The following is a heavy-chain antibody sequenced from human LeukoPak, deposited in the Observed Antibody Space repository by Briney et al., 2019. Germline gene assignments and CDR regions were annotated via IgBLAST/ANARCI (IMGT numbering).Heavy chain of an antibody. J-gene: IGHJ4*02. CDR1: GFTFSNYW. CDR2: INTDGSFT. CDR3: AREAKVGGALQY. Sequence: GGSLRLSCAASGFTFSNYWMHWVRQAPGKGLVWVSRINTDGSFTRYADSVQGRFTISRDTAKNTLFLQMNSLRAEDTAVYYCAREAKVGGALQYWGQGILVTVSS. V-gene: IGHV3-74*01. D-gene: IGHD1-26*01.